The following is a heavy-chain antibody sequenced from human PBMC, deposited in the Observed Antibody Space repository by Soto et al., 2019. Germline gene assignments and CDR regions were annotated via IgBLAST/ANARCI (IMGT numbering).Heavy chain of an antibody. V-gene: IGHV1-18*01. CDR1: GYTFTNYG. Sequence: QVQLVQSGAEVKKPGASVKVSCKASGYTFTNYGITWMRQAPDQGLEWMGWISAYNGNTYYAQKFQGRLTITTDASTDTAYMDLRSLRSDDPAVYYCARKGTGYPTDHWGQGTLVTVSS. CDR3: ARKGTGYPTDH. J-gene: IGHJ5*02. CDR2: ISAYNGNT. D-gene: IGHD3-9*01.